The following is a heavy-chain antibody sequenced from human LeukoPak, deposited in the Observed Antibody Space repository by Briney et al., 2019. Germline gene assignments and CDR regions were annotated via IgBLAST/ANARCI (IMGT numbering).Heavy chain of an antibody. Sequence: PGGSLRLSCAASGFTFSNAWMSWVRPAPGKGLEWVGRIKSKTDGGTTDYAAPVKGRFTISRDDSKNTLYLQMNSLKTEDTAVYYCTTVSLWFGELLPTYYFDYWGQGTLVTVSS. J-gene: IGHJ4*02. CDR2: IKSKTDGGTT. V-gene: IGHV3-15*01. CDR3: TTVSLWFGELLPTYYFDY. D-gene: IGHD3-10*01. CDR1: GFTFSNAW.